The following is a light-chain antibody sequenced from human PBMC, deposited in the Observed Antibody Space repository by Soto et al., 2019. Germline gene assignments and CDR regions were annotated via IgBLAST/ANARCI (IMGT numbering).Light chain of an antibody. J-gene: IGLJ1*01. Sequence: QSVLAQPASVSGSPVRSITISCTVTRCDIGAYNYVSCYQQPPDKAPKLLIYDVGSRPSGVSNRFSGSKTGNTAALDISGLQAEDEADYYCCSYTSDTARFYVCGTGSKVTVL. V-gene: IGLV2-14*01. CDR2: DVG. CDR1: RCDIGAYNY. CDR3: CSYTSDTARFYV.